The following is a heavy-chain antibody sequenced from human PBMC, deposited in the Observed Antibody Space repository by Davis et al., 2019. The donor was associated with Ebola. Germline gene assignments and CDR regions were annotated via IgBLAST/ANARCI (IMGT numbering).Heavy chain of an antibody. V-gene: IGHV3-23*01. CDR3: AKYRVAGTRAPVDY. Sequence: PGGSLRLSCAASGFTFSSYAMSWVRQAPGKGLEWVSAISGSGGSTYYADSVKGRFTISRDNSKNTLYLQMNSLRAEDTAVYYCAKYRVAGTRAPVDYWGQGTLFTVSS. J-gene: IGHJ4*02. D-gene: IGHD1-7*01. CDR1: GFTFSSYA. CDR2: ISGSGGST.